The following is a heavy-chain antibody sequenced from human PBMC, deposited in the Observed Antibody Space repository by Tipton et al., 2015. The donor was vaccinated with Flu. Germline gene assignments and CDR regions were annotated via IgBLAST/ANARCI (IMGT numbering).Heavy chain of an antibody. Sequence: QLVQSGGGVVQPGRSLRLSCAASGFTFSSYAMHWVRQAPGKGLEWVAVISYDGSNKYYADSVKGRFTISRDNSKNTLYLQMNSLRAEDTAVYYCDPQGGYWGQGTLVTVSS. V-gene: IGHV3-30-3*01. D-gene: IGHD2-15*01. CDR2: ISYDGSNK. CDR1: GFTFSSYA. J-gene: IGHJ4*02. CDR3: DPQGGY.